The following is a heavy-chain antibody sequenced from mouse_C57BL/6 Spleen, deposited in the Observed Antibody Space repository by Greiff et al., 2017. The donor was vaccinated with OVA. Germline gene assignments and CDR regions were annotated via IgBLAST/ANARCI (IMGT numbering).Heavy chain of an antibody. Sequence: QVQLQQPGAELVKPGASVKVSCKASGYTFTSYWMHWVKQRPGQGLEWIGRIHPSDSDTNYNQKFKGKATLTVVKSSSTAYMQLSSLTSEDSAVYYCAIRYGNRAMDYWGQGTSVTVSS. CDR3: AIRYGNRAMDY. J-gene: IGHJ4*01. CDR1: GYTFTSYW. D-gene: IGHD2-10*02. V-gene: IGHV1-74*01. CDR2: IHPSDSDT.